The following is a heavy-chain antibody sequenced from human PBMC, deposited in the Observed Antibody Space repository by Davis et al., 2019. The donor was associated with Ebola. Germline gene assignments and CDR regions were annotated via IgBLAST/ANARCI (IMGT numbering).Heavy chain of an antibody. Sequence: SVKVSCKASGYTFINYGVSWVRQAPGQGLEWMGGIIPMFGTTNYAQKFQGRVTITADESRTTAYMELSSLRSEDTAVYYCAKDRYYDNNPLYYESECWGQGTLVTVSS. J-gene: IGHJ4*02. CDR2: IIPMFGTT. V-gene: IGHV1-69*13. CDR1: GYTFINYG. CDR3: AKDRYYDNNPLYYESEC. D-gene: IGHD3-22*01.